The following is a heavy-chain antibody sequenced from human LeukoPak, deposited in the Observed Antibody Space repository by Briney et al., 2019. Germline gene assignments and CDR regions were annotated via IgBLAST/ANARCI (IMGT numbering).Heavy chain of an antibody. Sequence: SETLSLTCAVYGGSFSGYSWSWIRQPPGKGLEWIGYIYHSGSTYYNPSLKSRVTISVDRSKNQFSLKLSSVTAADTAVYYCARVGITGTTRGAFDIWGQGTMVTVSS. D-gene: IGHD1-7*01. J-gene: IGHJ3*02. CDR2: IYHSGST. CDR3: ARVGITGTTRGAFDI. CDR1: GGSFSGYS. V-gene: IGHV4-30-2*01.